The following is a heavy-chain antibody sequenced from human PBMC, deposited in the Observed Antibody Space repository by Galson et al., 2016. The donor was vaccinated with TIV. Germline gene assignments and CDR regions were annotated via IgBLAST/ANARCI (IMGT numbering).Heavy chain of an antibody. CDR1: GYKFSTYW. CDR3: ARHGYDFWNGQDYFCYGMDV. J-gene: IGHJ6*02. D-gene: IGHD3-3*01. CDR2: IYPGDSDT. Sequence: QSGAEVKKPGESLKIACKTSGYKFSTYWMSWVRQMPGKGPEWVGHIYPGDSDTRYSPSFQGHVTISADKSIDTAYLEWGSLKASDGAIYYCARHGYDFWNGQDYFCYGMDVWGQGTTVIVSS. V-gene: IGHV5-51*01.